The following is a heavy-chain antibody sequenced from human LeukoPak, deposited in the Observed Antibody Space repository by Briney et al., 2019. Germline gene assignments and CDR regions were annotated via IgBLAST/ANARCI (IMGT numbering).Heavy chain of an antibody. CDR1: GVTFSSYS. V-gene: IGHV3-23*01. CDR3: ANSRGYGSGNL. Sequence: GGSLRLSCAASGVTFSSYSMTWVRQAPGKGLEWVSAISGDGGSTEYADSVKGRFTVSRDNSKNMVYLQMSGLRTEDTAVYYCANSRGYGSGNLWGQGTLVTVSS. CDR2: ISGDGGST. J-gene: IGHJ5*02. D-gene: IGHD3-10*01.